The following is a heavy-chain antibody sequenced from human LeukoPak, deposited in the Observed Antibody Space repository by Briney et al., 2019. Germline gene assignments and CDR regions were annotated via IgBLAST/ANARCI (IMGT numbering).Heavy chain of an antibody. D-gene: IGHD6-19*01. CDR1: GGSISSYY. V-gene: IGHV4-59*08. CDR2: IYYSGST. Sequence: SETLSLTCTVSGGSISSYYWSWIRQPPGKGLEWIGYIYYSGSTNYNPSLKSRVTISVDTSKNQFSLKLSSVTAADTAVYYCARAKGTYSSGWYLPTYYFDYWGQGTLVTVSS. J-gene: IGHJ4*02. CDR3: ARAKGTYSSGWYLPTYYFDY.